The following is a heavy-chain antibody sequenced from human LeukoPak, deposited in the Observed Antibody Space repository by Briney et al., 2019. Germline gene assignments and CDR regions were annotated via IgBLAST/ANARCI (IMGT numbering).Heavy chain of an antibody. CDR3: ASGIGSDSGGYNYFEF. D-gene: IGHD3-22*01. V-gene: IGHV3-48*04. CDR1: GFTFSSYS. J-gene: IGHJ4*02. Sequence: GGSLRLSCAPSGFTFSSYSMNWVRQAPGEGLEWVSYISGNCGTIYYADSVKGRFTISRDNAMNSLYLQMNSLAVEDKDDYYCASGIGSDSGGYNYFEFWGQGTLVTVSS. CDR2: ISGNCGTI.